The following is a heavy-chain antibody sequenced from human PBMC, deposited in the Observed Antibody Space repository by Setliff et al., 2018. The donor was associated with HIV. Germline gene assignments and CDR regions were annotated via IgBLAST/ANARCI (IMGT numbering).Heavy chain of an antibody. J-gene: IGHJ4*02. Sequence: GGSLRLSCAASGFTFSTYGMHWVRQAPGKGLEWLAVIWYDGSNKYYADSVKGRVTMTRDTSTSTVFMDLSSLSFEDTAVYYCAVYGSPTYYFDYWGQGTPVTVSS. CDR3: AVYGSPTYYFDY. CDR2: IWYDGSNK. D-gene: IGHD6-13*01. V-gene: IGHV3-33*02. CDR1: GFTFSTYG.